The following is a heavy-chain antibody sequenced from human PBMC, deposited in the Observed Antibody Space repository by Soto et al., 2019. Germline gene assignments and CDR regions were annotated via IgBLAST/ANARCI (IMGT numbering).Heavy chain of an antibody. D-gene: IGHD4-17*01. CDR3: ARATTVTDY. CDR2: TRNKANSHTT. J-gene: IGHJ4*02. V-gene: IGHV3-72*01. CDR1: GFTFSDHY. Sequence: GGSLRLSCAASGFTFSDHYMDWVRQAPGKGLEWVGRTRNKANSHTTEYAASVKGRFTISRDDSKNSLYLQMNSLKVEDTAVYYCARATTVTDYWGQGALVTVSS.